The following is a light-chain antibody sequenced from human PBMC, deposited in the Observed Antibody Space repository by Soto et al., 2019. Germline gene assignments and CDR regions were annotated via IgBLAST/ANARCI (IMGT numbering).Light chain of an antibody. V-gene: IGKV3-20*01. J-gene: IGKJ2*01. CDR3: QLYGNSLLYT. CDR2: GVS. CDR1: QSVSSRD. Sequence: ETVLTQSPGTLYLSPGERATLSCRTSQSVSSRDLAWYQQKSGQAPRLLIYGVSTRATGIPDRFSGSGSGTDFTLTISRLEPEDFAVYYCQLYGNSLLYTFGQGTKLEIK.